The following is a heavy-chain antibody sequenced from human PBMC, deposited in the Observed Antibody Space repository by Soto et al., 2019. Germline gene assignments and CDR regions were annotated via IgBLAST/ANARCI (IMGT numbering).Heavy chain of an antibody. J-gene: IGHJ6*02. CDR2: IIPIFGTA. Sequence: QVQLVQSGAEVKKPGSSVKVSCKASGGTFSSYAISWVRQAPGQGLEWMGGIIPIFGTANYAQKFQGRVTITAEESTSTAYMELSSLRSEDTAVYYCARAADGDLGYYYYGMDVWGQGTTVTVSS. V-gene: IGHV1-69*01. CDR3: ARAADGDLGYYYYGMDV. D-gene: IGHD7-27*01. CDR1: GGTFSSYA.